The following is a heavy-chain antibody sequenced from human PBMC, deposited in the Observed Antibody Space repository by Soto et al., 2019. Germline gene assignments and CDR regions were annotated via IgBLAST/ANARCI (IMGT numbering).Heavy chain of an antibody. Sequence: GSLRLSCAASGFTFSSYAMSWVRQAPGKGLEWVSAISGSGGSTYYADSVKGRFTISRDNSKNTLYLQMNSLRAEDTAVYYCAIGGTNYYGMDVWGQGTTVTVSS. D-gene: IGHD3-10*01. CDR1: GFTFSSYA. CDR3: AIGGTNYYGMDV. V-gene: IGHV3-23*01. J-gene: IGHJ6*02. CDR2: ISGSGGST.